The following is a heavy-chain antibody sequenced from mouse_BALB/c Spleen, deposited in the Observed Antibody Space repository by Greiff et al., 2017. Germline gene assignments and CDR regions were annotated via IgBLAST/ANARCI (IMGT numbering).Heavy chain of an antibody. CDR2: IWGDGST. Sequence: QVQLQQSGPGLVAPSQSLSITCTVSGFSLTGYGVNWVRQPPGKGLEWLGMIWGDGSTDYNSALKSRLSISKDNSKSQVFLKMNSLQTDDTARYYCARSYYYGSSHWYFDVWGAGTTVTVSS. J-gene: IGHJ1*01. D-gene: IGHD1-1*01. V-gene: IGHV2-6-7*01. CDR1: GFSLTGYG. CDR3: ARSYYYGSSHWYFDV.